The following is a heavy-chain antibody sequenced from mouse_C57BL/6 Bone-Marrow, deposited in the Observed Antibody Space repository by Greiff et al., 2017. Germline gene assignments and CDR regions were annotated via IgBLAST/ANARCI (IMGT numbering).Heavy chain of an antibody. D-gene: IGHD1-1*01. J-gene: IGHJ1*03. CDR1: GYAFTNYL. V-gene: IGHV1-54*01. Sequence: QVQLQQSGAELVRPGTSVKVSCKASGYAFTNYLIEWVKQRPGQGLEWVGVINPGSGGTNYNEKFKGKATMTADKSSSTAYMQLSRLTSEDSAVYYCARNYYGSSVLYWYFDVWGTGTTVTVSS. CDR3: ARNYYGSSVLYWYFDV. CDR2: INPGSGGT.